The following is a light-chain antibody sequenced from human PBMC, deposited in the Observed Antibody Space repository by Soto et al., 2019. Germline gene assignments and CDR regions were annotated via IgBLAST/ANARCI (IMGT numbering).Light chain of an antibody. CDR3: CSYAGSYPYV. CDR1: SSDVGGYNY. J-gene: IGLJ1*01. CDR2: DVS. V-gene: IGLV2-11*01. Sequence: QSALTQPHSVSGSPGQSVTICCTGTSSDVGGYNYVSWYQQHPGKAPKLMIYDVSKRPSGVPDRFSGSKSGNTASLTISGLQAEDEADYYCCSYAGSYPYVFGTGTKVTVL.